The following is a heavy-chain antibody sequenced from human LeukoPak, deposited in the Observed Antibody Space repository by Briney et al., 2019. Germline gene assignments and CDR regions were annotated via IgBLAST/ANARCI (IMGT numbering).Heavy chain of an antibody. J-gene: IGHJ6*02. CDR2: MNPNSGNT. CDR3: ARSPRITMVRGVSYYYYYYGMDV. CDR1: GYTFTSYD. D-gene: IGHD3-10*01. Sequence: AASVEVSCKASGYTFTSYDINWVRQATGQGLEWMGWMNPNSGNTGYAQKFQGRVTMTRNTSISTAYMELSSLRSEDTAVYYCARSPRITMVRGVSYYYYYYGMDVWGQGTTVTVSS. V-gene: IGHV1-8*01.